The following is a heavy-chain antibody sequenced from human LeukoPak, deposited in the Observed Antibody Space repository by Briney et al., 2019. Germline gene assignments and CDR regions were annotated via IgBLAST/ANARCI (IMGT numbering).Heavy chain of an antibody. CDR3: TRGYCSSSSCLSRFADY. D-gene: IGHD2-2*01. CDR2: INSDGSST. V-gene: IGHV3-74*03. Sequence: GGSLRLSCAASGFTFSDYWMPWVRQAPEKGLVWVSRINSDGSSTTYADSVKGRFTISRDNAKNTLYLQMNSLRAEDTAVYYCTRGYCSSSSCLSRFADYWGQGTLVTVSS. CDR1: GFTFSDYW. J-gene: IGHJ4*02.